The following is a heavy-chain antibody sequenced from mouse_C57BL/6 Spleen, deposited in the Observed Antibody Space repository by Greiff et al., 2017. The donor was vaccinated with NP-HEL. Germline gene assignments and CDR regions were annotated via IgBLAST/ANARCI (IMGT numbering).Heavy chain of an antibody. CDR3: VRKGCKCYYAMDY. CDR1: GYTFTSYW. Sequence: QVQLQQPGAELVMPGASVKLSCKASGYTFTSYWMHWVKQRPGQGLEWIGEIDPSDSYTNYNQKFKGKSTLTVDKSSSTAYMQLSSLTSEDSAVYYCVRKGCKCYYAMDYWGQGTSVTVSS. CDR2: IDPSDSYT. J-gene: IGHJ4*01. D-gene: IGHD6-5*01. V-gene: IGHV1-69*01.